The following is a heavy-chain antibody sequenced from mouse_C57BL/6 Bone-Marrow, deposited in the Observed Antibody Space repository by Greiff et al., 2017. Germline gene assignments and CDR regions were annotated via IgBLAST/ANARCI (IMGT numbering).Heavy chain of an antibody. CDR2: IYPRDGST. CDR1: GYTFTSYD. J-gene: IGHJ2*01. CDR3: ARRDYYGSREYFDY. V-gene: IGHV1-85*01. D-gene: IGHD1-1*01. Sequence: VQVVESGPELVKPGASVKLSCKASGYTFTSYDINWLKQRPGQGLEWIGWIYPRDGSTKYNEKFKGKATLTVDTSSSTAYMELHSLTAEDSAVYCCARRDYYGSREYFDYWGQGTTLTVSS.